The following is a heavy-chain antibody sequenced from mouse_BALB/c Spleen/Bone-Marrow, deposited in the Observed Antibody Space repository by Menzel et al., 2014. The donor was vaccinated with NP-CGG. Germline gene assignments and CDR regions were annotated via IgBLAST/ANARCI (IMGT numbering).Heavy chain of an antibody. J-gene: IGHJ4*01. CDR1: GFTFSSYA. Sequence: DVHLVESGGGLVKPGGSLKLSCAASGFTFSSYAMSWVRPTPEKRLEWVASISSGGSTYYPDSVKGRFTISRDNARNILYLQMSSLRSEDTAMYYCAREGGTTAHYYAMDYWGQGTSVTVSS. D-gene: IGHD1-2*01. CDR3: AREGGTTAHYYAMDY. CDR2: ISSGGST. V-gene: IGHV5-6-5*01.